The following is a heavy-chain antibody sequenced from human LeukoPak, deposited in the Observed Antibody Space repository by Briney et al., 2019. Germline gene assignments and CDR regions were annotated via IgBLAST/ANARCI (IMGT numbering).Heavy chain of an antibody. J-gene: IGHJ4*02. D-gene: IGHD2-15*01. Sequence: GGSLRFTCAASGFTFSHFWMSWVRQAPGKGLEWVAYIKKTGSETEYVDSVRGRFTITRDNTRSSLFLQMYSLRAEDTSVYFCAREDGYCSGGNCYSYFDSWGQGTLVTVSS. CDR3: AREDGYCSGGNCYSYFDS. V-gene: IGHV3-7*01. CDR2: IKKTGSET. CDR1: GFTFSHFW.